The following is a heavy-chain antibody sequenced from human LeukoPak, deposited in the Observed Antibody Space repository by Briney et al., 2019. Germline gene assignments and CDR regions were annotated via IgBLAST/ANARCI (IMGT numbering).Heavy chain of an antibody. J-gene: IGHJ4*02. CDR1: GGSFSGYY. CDR2: INHSGST. CDR3: ARGLGEWLRFGRFDY. V-gene: IGHV4-34*01. Sequence: SETLSLTCAVYGGSFSGYYWSWIRQPPGKGLEWIGEINHSGSTNYNPSLKSRVTISVDTSKNQFSLKLSSVTAADTAVYYCARGLGEWLRFGRFDYWGQGTLVTVS. D-gene: IGHD5-12*01.